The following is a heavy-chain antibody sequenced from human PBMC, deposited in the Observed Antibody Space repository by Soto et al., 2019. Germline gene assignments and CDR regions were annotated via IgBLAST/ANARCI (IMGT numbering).Heavy chain of an antibody. V-gene: IGHV3-30*03. D-gene: IGHD3-10*01. CDR2: ASYDGSET. CDR3: VRDSGWPILNFDS. J-gene: IGHJ4*02. Sequence: LRLSCTASGFDFRSYGIHWVRQAPGRGLEWVAAASYDGSETYYADSAKGRFTVSKEISKNTAFLQMNALRHEDTAVYFCVRDSGWPILNFDSWGQGTLVTVSS. CDR1: GFDFRSYG.